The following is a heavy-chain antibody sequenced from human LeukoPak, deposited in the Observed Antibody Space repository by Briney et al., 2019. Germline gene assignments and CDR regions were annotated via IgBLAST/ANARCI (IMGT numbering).Heavy chain of an antibody. CDR1: GGTFRSYG. Sequence: ASVKVSCKASGGTFRSYGLNWVRQAPGQGLEWMGGIIPILGTAKYAQKLQGRVTITADESTSTGYMELSSLRSEDTAVYYCADVDTSMILYQWGQGTLVTVSS. D-gene: IGHD5-18*01. CDR3: ADVDTSMILYQ. CDR2: IIPILGTA. V-gene: IGHV1-69*13. J-gene: IGHJ4*02.